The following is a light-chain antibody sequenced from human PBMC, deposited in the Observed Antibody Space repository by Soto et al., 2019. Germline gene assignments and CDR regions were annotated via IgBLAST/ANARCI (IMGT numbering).Light chain of an antibody. CDR1: QSISSY. V-gene: IGKV1-39*01. Sequence: DIQMTQSPSSLSASVGDRVTITCRASQSISSYLNWYQQKPGRAPKPLIYAASSLQSGVPSRFSGSGSGTDFTLAISNLQPEDFATYYCQQSFTTPSFGQGTRLEIK. CDR3: QQSFTTPS. CDR2: AAS. J-gene: IGKJ5*01.